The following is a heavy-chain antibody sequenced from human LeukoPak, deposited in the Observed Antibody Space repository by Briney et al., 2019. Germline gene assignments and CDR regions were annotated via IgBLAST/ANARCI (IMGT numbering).Heavy chain of an antibody. CDR3: ARDLWDIVVVVAATPGWFDP. D-gene: IGHD2-15*01. Sequence: SETLSLTYTVSGGSISSSSYYWGWIRQPPGKGLEWIGSIYYSGSTYYNPSLKSRVTISVDTSKNQFSLKLSSVTAADTAVYYCARDLWDIVVVVAATPGWFDPWGQGTLVTVSS. J-gene: IGHJ5*02. V-gene: IGHV4-39*07. CDR1: GGSISSSSYY. CDR2: IYYSGST.